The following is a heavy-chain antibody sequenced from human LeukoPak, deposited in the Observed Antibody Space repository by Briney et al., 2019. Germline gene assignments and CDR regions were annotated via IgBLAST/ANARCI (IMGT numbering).Heavy chain of an antibody. D-gene: IGHD6-13*01. Sequence: ASVKVSCKASGYTFTSYAMNWVRQAPGQGLEWMGWINTNTGNPTYAQGFTGRFVFSLDTSVSTAYLQISSLKAEDTAVYYCAREPPGIAAAGIDYWGQGTLVTVSS. J-gene: IGHJ4*02. V-gene: IGHV7-4-1*02. CDR2: INTNTGNP. CDR1: GYTFTSYA. CDR3: AREPPGIAAAGIDY.